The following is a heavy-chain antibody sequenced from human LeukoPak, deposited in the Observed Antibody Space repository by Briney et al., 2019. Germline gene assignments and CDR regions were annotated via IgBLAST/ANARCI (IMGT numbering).Heavy chain of an antibody. Sequence: PGGSLRLSCVASGFTFTDYIRHWVRQAPGKGLEWVTVISYDGTIEYYADSVKGRFTISKDNSKNRLYLQMNSLRTEDTAVYFGASGGQEMSDAMDVWGQGTTVTVSS. J-gene: IGHJ6*02. CDR3: ASGGQEMSDAMDV. CDR1: GFTFTDYI. V-gene: IGHV3-30-3*01. CDR2: ISYDGTIE. D-gene: IGHD3-16*01.